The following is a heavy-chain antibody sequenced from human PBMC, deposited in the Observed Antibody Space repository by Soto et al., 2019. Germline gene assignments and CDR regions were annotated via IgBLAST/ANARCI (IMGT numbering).Heavy chain of an antibody. V-gene: IGHV3-74*01. J-gene: IGHJ6*02. CDR3: ATDGSYAQHV. Sequence: SGGSLRLSCAASGFTFSNTWMHWVRQAPGKGLVWVSHINSDGTTTTYADSVKGRFTISRDNAKNTVHLQMNSLRAEDTAVYYCATDGSYAQHVWGQGTTVTVYS. CDR1: GFTFSNTW. CDR2: INSDGTTT. D-gene: IGHD2-2*01.